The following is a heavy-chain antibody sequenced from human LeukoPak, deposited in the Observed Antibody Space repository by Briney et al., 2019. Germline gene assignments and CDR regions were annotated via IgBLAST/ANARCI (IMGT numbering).Heavy chain of an antibody. CDR2: ISGSGGST. Sequence: GGSLRLSCAAFGFTFSSYAMSGVRQAPGKGLEWVSAISGSGGSTYYADSVKGRFTISRDNSKNTLYLQMNSLRAEDTAVYYCAKVSGIVVVPAALFDYWGQGTLVTVSS. D-gene: IGHD2-2*01. V-gene: IGHV3-23*01. CDR1: GFTFSSYA. J-gene: IGHJ4*02. CDR3: AKVSGIVVVPAALFDY.